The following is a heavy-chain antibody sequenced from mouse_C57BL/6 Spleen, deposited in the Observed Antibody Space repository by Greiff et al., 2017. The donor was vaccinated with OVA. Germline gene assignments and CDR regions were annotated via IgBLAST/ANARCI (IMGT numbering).Heavy chain of an antibody. J-gene: IGHJ2*01. CDR2: IHPNGGST. CDR1: GYTFTSYW. CDR3: AGGEICESYSCYFDY. V-gene: IGHV1-64*01. Sequence: QVQLQQPGAELVKPGASVKLSCKASGYTFTSYWMHWVKQRPGQGLEWIGMIHPNGGSTNYNEKFKGKATLTADKSSSTAYMQLSSLTSEDSAVYDCAGGEICESYSCYFDYWGQGTTLTVSS. D-gene: IGHD2-12*01.